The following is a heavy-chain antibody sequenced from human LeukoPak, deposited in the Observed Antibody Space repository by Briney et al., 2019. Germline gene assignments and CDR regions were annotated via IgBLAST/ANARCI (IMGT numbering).Heavy chain of an antibody. Sequence: SQTLSLTCAISGDSVSSNSAAWNWIRQSPSRGLEWLGRTYYRSKWYNDYAVSVKSRITTNPDTSKNQFTLQLNSVPPEDTAVYYCARDGTMRSGPAFDIWGQGTMVTVSS. D-gene: IGHD3-3*01. J-gene: IGHJ3*02. V-gene: IGHV6-1*01. CDR3: ARDGTMRSGPAFDI. CDR1: GDSVSSNSAA. CDR2: TYYRSKWYN.